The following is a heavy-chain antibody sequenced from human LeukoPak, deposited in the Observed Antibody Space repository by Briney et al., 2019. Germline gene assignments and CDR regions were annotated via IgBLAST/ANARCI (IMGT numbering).Heavy chain of an antibody. D-gene: IGHD5-12*01. CDR1: GGSISSGSYY. CDR2: IYTSGST. V-gene: IGHV4-61*02. Sequence: SETLSLTCTVPGGSISSGSYYWSWIRQPAGKGLEWIGRIYTSGSTNYNPSFKSRVTISVDTSKNQFSLKLSSVTAADTAVYYCARVFSGYVSDYWGQGTLVTVSS. CDR3: ARVFSGYVSDY. J-gene: IGHJ4*02.